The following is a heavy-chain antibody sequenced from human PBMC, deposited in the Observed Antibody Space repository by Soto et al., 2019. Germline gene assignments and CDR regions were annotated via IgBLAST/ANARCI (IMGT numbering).Heavy chain of an antibody. D-gene: IGHD2-15*01. J-gene: IGHJ4*02. CDR3: AKDKRYCSGGSCYLAGTFDY. CDR2: ISGSGGST. CDR1: GFTFSSYA. V-gene: IGHV3-23*01. Sequence: GGSLRLSCAASGFTFSSYAMSWVRQAPGKGLERVSAISGSGGSTYYAESVKGRFTISRDNSKNTLYLQMNSLRAEDTAVYYCAKDKRYCSGGSCYLAGTFDYWGQGTLVTVSS.